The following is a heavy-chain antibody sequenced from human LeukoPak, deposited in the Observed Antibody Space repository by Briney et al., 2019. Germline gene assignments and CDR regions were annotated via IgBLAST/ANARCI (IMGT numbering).Heavy chain of an antibody. CDR2: INPSGGT. CDR1: GGSFSDYS. CDR3: ARVAYRYSINDWSRIGLGAYASKYYYYMDV. V-gene: IGHV4-34*01. D-gene: IGHD2-8*01. Sequence: SETLSLTCAVYGGSFSDYSWTWIRQPPGKGLEYIGEINPSGGTNHNPSLMSRVSMSVDTSKNQISLRVRSVTAGDTAVYYCARVAYRYSINDWSRIGLGAYASKYYYYMDVWGKGTTVTVSS. J-gene: IGHJ6*03.